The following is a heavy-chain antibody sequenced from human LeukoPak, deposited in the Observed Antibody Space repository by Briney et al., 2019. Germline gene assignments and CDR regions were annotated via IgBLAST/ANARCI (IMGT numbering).Heavy chain of an antibody. CDR1: GLTFSSYW. D-gene: IGHD2/OR15-2a*01. J-gene: IGHJ6*03. V-gene: IGHV3-7*01. Sequence: GGSLRLSCAASGLTFSSYWVTWVRQAPGKGREWVANIKQDGSEKYNVDSVKGRFTISRDNAKRSLYLQMNSLRAEDTAVYYCARGAFLMDVRGKGTTVTVSS. CDR2: IKQDGSEK. CDR3: ARGAFLMDV.